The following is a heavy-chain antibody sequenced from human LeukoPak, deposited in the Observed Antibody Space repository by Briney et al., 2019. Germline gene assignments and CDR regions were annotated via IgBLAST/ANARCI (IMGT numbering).Heavy chain of an antibody. CDR1: GDSVSSNSAA. D-gene: IGHD3-22*01. V-gene: IGHV6-1*01. CDR2: TYYRSKWYN. J-gene: IGHJ5*02. CDR3: ARGTDYYDSSGYYQLLNWFDP. Sequence: SQTLSLTCAISGDSVSSNSAAWNWIRQSPSRGLEWLGRTYYRSKWYNDYAVSVKSRITINPDTSKNQFSLQLNSVTPEDTAVYYCARGTDYYDSSGYYQLLNWFDPWGQGTLVTVSS.